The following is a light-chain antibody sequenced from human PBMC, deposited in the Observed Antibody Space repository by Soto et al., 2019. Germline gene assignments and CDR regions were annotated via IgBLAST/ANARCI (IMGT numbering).Light chain of an antibody. CDR1: QGISSD. J-gene: IGKJ4*01. V-gene: IGKV1-9*01. CDR3: QQLKTYPLT. CDR2: ATS. Sequence: DIPLTQSPSFLSASVGDRVTITCRASQGISSDLAWLQQKPGKAPKLLISATSTLQSGVPSRFSGSESGTEFTLTISSLQPEDFGTYFCQQLKTYPLTFGGGTKVEIK.